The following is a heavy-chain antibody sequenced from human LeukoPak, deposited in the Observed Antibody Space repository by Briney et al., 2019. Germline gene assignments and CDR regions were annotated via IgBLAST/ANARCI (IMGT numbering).Heavy chain of an antibody. Sequence: GGSLRLSCAASGFTFSSYAMHWVRQAPGKGLEWVAVISYDGSNKYYADSVKGRFTISRDNSKNTLYLQMNSLRAEDTAVYYCARDSYYGPDYWGQGTLVTVSP. CDR2: ISYDGSNK. D-gene: IGHD3-10*01. CDR1: GFTFSSYA. V-gene: IGHV3-30-3*01. J-gene: IGHJ4*02. CDR3: ARDSYYGPDY.